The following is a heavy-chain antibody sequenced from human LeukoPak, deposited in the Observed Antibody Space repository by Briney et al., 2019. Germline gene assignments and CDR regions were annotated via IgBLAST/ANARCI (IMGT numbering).Heavy chain of an antibody. V-gene: IGHV3-30*02. Sequence: PGGSLRLSCAASGFTFSSYSMNWVRLAPGKGLEWVAFIRYDGSNKYYADSVKGRFTISRDNSKNTLYLQMNSLRAEDTAVYYCAKERRVLKVGPDYWGQGTLVTVSS. CDR1: GFTFSSYS. J-gene: IGHJ4*02. CDR2: IRYDGSNK. D-gene: IGHD3-22*01. CDR3: AKERRVLKVGPDY.